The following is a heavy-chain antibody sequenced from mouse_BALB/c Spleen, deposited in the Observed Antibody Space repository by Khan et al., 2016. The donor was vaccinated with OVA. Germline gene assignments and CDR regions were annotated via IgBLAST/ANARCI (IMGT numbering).Heavy chain of an antibody. CDR1: GYTFTNYG. D-gene: IGHD2-10*01. J-gene: IGHJ4*01. V-gene: IGHV9-3-1*01. CDR2: INTYTGEP. Sequence: QIQLVQSGPELKKPGDTVKISCKASGYTFTNYGMNWVKQAPGKGLRWMGWINTYTGEPTYADDFKGRFAFSLETSASTAYLRINKVKNEDTATYFFARPPYFSYVLVYWGQGTSVPVSS. CDR3: ARPPYFSYVLVY.